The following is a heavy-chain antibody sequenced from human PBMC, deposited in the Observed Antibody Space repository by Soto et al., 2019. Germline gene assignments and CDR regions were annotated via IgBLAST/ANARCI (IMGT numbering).Heavy chain of an antibody. J-gene: IGHJ6*02. CDR3: AREGLTGTIGVYYYYGMDV. CDR1: GCSISPYY. Sequence: PSETLSLTCTVSGCSISPYYWSWIRQPPGKGLEWVGYIYYGGSTSYNPSLKSRLTISLETSKSQISLRLSSVTAADTAVYYCAREGLTGTIGVYYYYGMDVWGQGTTVTVSS. D-gene: IGHD1-7*01. CDR2: IYYGGST. V-gene: IGHV4-59*01.